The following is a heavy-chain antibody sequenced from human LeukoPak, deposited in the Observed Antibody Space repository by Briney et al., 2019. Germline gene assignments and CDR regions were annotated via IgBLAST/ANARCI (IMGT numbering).Heavy chain of an antibody. J-gene: IGHJ5*02. V-gene: IGHV4-39*07. CDR2: IYYSGST. D-gene: IGHD3-16*01. CDR3: ARDPAYYDYVWGSPPPPDP. Sequence: PSETLSLTCTVSGGSISSSSYYWGWIRQPPGKGLEWIGSIYYSGSTYYNPSLKSRVTISVDTSKNQFSLKLSSVTAADTAVYYCARDPAYYDYVWGSPPPPDPWGQGTLVTVSS. CDR1: GGSISSSSYY.